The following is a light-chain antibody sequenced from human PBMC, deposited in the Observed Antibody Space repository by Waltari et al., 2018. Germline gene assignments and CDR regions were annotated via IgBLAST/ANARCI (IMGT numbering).Light chain of an antibody. CDR2: GAS. V-gene: IGKV3-15*01. CDR1: QNVATK. Sequence: EVVLTQSPATLSVSFGEQANLSFRASQNVATKLAWVQQKPGQTPRLLIYGASTRAPGAPVRFSGSGSGTECTLTITNLQFEDSALFFCQQYHSWPPYTFGQGTKLEIK. J-gene: IGKJ2*01. CDR3: QQYHSWPPYT.